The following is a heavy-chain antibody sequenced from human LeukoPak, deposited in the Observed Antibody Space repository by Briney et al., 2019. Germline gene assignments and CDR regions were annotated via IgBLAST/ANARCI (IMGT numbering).Heavy chain of an antibody. CDR2: INHSGTT. CDR1: GGSFSGYD. Sequence: SETLSLTCAVYGGSFSGYDWTWIRQPPGKGLQWIGEINHSGTTNYNPSLESRVTISVDTSQNQFSLKLSSVTAADTAVYYCARARGIVVVVAEDCYFDYWGQGTLVAVSS. J-gene: IGHJ4*02. D-gene: IGHD2-15*01. V-gene: IGHV4-34*01. CDR3: ARARGIVVVVAEDCYFDY.